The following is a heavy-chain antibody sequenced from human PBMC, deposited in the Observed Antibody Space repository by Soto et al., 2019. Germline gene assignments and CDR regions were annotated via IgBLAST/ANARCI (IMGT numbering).Heavy chain of an antibody. Sequence: GASVKVSCKASGYTFTIYGISCVLQSPGQWLEWMGCISAYNGNTNYAQKLQGRVTTTTDTSTSTAYMELRSLRSDDTAVYYCARNYDFWSGYPKCFDYWGQGALVTVSS. D-gene: IGHD3-3*01. CDR3: ARNYDFWSGYPKCFDY. J-gene: IGHJ4*02. CDR2: ISAYNGNT. CDR1: GYTFTIYG. V-gene: IGHV1-18*01.